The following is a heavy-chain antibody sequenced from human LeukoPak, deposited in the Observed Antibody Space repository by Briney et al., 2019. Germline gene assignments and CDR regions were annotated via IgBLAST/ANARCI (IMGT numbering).Heavy chain of an antibody. CDR2: IYYSGST. CDR3: ARDRPSSGYYLLRYYFDY. J-gene: IGHJ4*02. D-gene: IGHD3-22*01. CDR1: GGSISSSSYY. V-gene: IGHV4-39*07. Sequence: TSETLSLTCTVSGGSISSSSYYWGWIRQPPGKGLEWIGSIYYSGSTYYNPSLKSRVTISVDTSKNQFSLKLSSVTAADTAVYYCARDRPSSGYYLLRYYFDYWGQGTLVTVSS.